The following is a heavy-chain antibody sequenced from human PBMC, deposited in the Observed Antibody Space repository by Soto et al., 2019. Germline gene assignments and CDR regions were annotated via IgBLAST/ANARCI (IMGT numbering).Heavy chain of an antibody. D-gene: IGHD3-10*01. CDR1: VGSISSGGYY. J-gene: IGHJ3*02. V-gene: IGHV4-31*03. CDR2: IYYSGST. CDR3: GFGRFPSPVFDI. Sequence: QVQLQESGPGLVKPSQTLSLTCTVSVGSISSGGYYWSWIRQHPGKGLEWIGYIYYSGSTYYNPSLKSRVTISVDTSKNQFSLKLSSVTAADTAVYYCGFGRFPSPVFDIWGQGTMVTVSS.